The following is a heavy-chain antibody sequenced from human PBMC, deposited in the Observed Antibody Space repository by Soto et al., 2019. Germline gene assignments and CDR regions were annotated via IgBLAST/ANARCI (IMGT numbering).Heavy chain of an antibody. Sequence: DVQLLESGGGLVHPGESLRLSCAASGFTFSNYAMAWVRQAPGKGLEWVSSISGDGGNTYHADSVRGRFTISRDNSENTLYLQMRSLRAEDTAVYYCAKDLVAARTYWGQGALVTGSS. CDR1: GFTFSNYA. CDR2: ISGDGGNT. V-gene: IGHV3-23*01. CDR3: AKDLVAARTY. D-gene: IGHD6-19*01. J-gene: IGHJ4*02.